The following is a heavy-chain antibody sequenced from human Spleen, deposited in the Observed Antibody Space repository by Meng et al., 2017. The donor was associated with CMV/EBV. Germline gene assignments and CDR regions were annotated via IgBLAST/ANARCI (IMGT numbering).Heavy chain of an antibody. V-gene: IGHV4-61*08. D-gene: IGHD2-2*01. CDR3: ARIYCSSTSCGWFDP. CDR1: GGSISSGDYY. Sequence: SEILSLTCTVSGGSISSGDYYWSWIRQPPGKGLEWIGYIYYSGSTNYNPSLKSRVTISVDTSKNQFSLKLTSVTAADTAVYYCARIYCSSTSCGWFDPWGQGTLVTVSS. CDR2: IYYSGST. J-gene: IGHJ5*02.